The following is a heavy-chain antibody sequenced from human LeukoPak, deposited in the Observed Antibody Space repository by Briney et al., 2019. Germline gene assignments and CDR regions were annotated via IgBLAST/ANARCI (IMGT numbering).Heavy chain of an antibody. CDR3: AKRVAGIPLDY. CDR1: GFTFSSYS. Sequence: PGGSLRLSCAASGFTFSSYSMNWVRQAPGKGLEWVSSISSSSSYIYYADSVKGRFTISRDNAKNSLYLQMNGLRAEDTAVYYCAKRVAGIPLDYWGQGTLVTVSS. J-gene: IGHJ4*02. V-gene: IGHV3-21*01. CDR2: ISSSSSYI. D-gene: IGHD6-19*01.